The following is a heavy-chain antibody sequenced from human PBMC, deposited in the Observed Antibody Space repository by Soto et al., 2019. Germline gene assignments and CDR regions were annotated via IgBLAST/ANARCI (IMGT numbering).Heavy chain of an antibody. CDR3: ARAGGLGAVAVDY. CDR1: GGSISSGGYF. CDR2: IYHSGST. D-gene: IGHD6-19*01. V-gene: IGHV4-30-2*01. Sequence: QLQLQESGSGLVKPSQTLSLTCAVSGGSISSGGYFWSWIRQPPGKGLEWIGYIYHSGSTYYNPSLKSGVTISVDRSKNQFSLKLSSVTAADTAVYYCARAGGLGAVAVDYWGQGTLVTVSS. J-gene: IGHJ4*02.